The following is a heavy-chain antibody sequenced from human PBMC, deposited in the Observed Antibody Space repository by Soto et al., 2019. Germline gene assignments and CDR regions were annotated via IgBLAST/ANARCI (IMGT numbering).Heavy chain of an antibody. D-gene: IGHD3-3*01. CDR3: AQWLLSYYYGMDV. Sequence: GASVKVSCKASGGTFSSYAISWVRQAPGQGLEWMGGIIPIFGTANYAQKFQGRVTITADESTSTAYMELSSLRSEDTAVYYCAQWLLSYYYGMDVWGQGTTVTVSS. V-gene: IGHV1-69*13. CDR2: IIPIFGTA. J-gene: IGHJ6*02. CDR1: GGTFSSYA.